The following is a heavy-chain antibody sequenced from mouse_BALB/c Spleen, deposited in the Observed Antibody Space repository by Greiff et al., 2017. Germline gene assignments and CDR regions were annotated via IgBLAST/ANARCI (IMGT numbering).Heavy chain of an antibody. CDR3: ARLGGHYGSSYPFDY. CDR2: ISSGSSTI. J-gene: IGHJ2*01. CDR1: GFTFSSFG. Sequence: EVKVVESGGGLVQPGGSRKLSCAASGFTFSSFGMHWVRQAPEKGLEWVAYISSGSSTIYYADTVKGRFTISRDNPKNTLFLQMTSLRSEDTAMYYCARLGGHYGSSYPFDYWGQGTTLTVSS. D-gene: IGHD1-1*01. V-gene: IGHV5-17*02.